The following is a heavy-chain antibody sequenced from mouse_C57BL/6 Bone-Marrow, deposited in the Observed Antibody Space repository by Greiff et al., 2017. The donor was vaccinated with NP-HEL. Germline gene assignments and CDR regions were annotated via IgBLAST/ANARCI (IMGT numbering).Heavy chain of an antibody. J-gene: IGHJ4*01. CDR3: ARRPYYYAMDY. CDR1: GFTFSSYG. V-gene: IGHV5-6*02. Sequence: EVKLMESGGDLVKPGGSLKLSCAASGFTFSSYGMSWVRQTPDKRLEWVATISSGGSYTYYPDSVKGRFTISRDNAKNTLYLQMSSLKSEDTAMYYCARRPYYYAMDYWGQGTSVTVSS. CDR2: ISSGGSYT.